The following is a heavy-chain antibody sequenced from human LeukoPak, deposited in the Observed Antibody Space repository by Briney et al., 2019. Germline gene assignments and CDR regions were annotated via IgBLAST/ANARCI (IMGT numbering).Heavy chain of an antibody. J-gene: IGHJ3*02. CDR2: ISPDGSEK. Sequence: PGGSLRLSCAVSGFSFSYYYMSWVRQAPGKGLEWVANISPDGSEKNYGDSVKGRFNISRDNAKNSLYLQLNSLRAEDTAVFYCARVGVVTDDAFDIWGQGTLATVSS. V-gene: IGHV3-7*01. CDR3: ARVGVVTDDAFDI. D-gene: IGHD3-3*01. CDR1: GFSFSYYY.